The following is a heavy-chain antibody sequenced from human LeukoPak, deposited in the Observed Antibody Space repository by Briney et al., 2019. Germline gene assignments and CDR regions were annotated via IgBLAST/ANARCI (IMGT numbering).Heavy chain of an antibody. CDR3: ARENYGVPAAIPGSMWFDP. D-gene: IGHD2-2*02. Sequence: SETLSLTFAVSGGSISSNNWWTWVRQPPGKGLEWIGEIYHSGSANYYPSLKSRVTISVDTSKNQFSLKLSSVTAADTAVYYCARENYGVPAAIPGSMWFDPWGQGTLVTVSS. CDR1: GGSISSNNW. J-gene: IGHJ5*02. CDR2: IYHSGSA. V-gene: IGHV4-4*02.